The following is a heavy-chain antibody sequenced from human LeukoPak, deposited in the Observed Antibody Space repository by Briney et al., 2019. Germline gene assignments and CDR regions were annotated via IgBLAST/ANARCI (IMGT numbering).Heavy chain of an antibody. CDR2: ISGSGGST. CDR1: GFTFSSYA. Sequence: PGGSLRLSCAASGFTFSSYAMSWVRQAPGKGLEWVSAISGSGGSTYYADSVKGRFTISRDNSKNTLYLQMNSLRAEDTAVYYCAKVNGLLGVLRFLEWLLCWFDPWGQGTLVTVSS. J-gene: IGHJ5*02. D-gene: IGHD3-3*01. V-gene: IGHV3-23*01. CDR3: AKVNGLLGVLRFLEWLLCWFDP.